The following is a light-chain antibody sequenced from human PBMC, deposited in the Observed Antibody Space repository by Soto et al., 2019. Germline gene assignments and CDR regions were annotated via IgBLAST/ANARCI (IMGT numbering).Light chain of an antibody. V-gene: IGLV1-51*01. CDR2: ENN. CDR3: GTWDSSLRVVV. CDR1: SSSVGNNY. J-gene: IGLJ2*01. Sequence: QSVLTQTPSVSGAPGQKVSISCSGSSSSVGNNYVSWYQQLPGAAPKLLIYENNKRPSGIPDRFSGSKSGTSATLGITGLQTGDEAYYYCGTWDSSLRVVVFGGGTKLTVL.